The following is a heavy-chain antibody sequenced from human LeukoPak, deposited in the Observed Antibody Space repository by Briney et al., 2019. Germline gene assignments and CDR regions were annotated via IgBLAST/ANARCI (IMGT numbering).Heavy chain of an antibody. Sequence: GGSLRLSCAASGFTFSSYAMSWVRQAPGKGLEWVSAISGSGDSTYYADSVKGRFAISRDNSKNTLYPQMNSLRAEDTAVYYCAKTWELPHWPEHFDYWGQGTLVTVSS. D-gene: IGHD1-26*01. CDR1: GFTFSSYA. V-gene: IGHV3-23*01. CDR2: ISGSGDST. CDR3: AKTWELPHWPEHFDY. J-gene: IGHJ4*02.